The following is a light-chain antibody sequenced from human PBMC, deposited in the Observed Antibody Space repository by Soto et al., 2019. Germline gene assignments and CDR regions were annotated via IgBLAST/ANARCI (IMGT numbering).Light chain of an antibody. CDR3: MQALQTPLT. CDR2: LGS. J-gene: IGKJ4*01. Sequence: IVMTQSPLSLPVTPGEPASISCRSSQSLLHSNGYNYLDWYLQKPGQSPQLLIYLGSNRSSGVPDRFSGSGSGTDFTLKISRVEAEDVGVYYCMQALQTPLTFGGGTRWISN. V-gene: IGKV2-28*01. CDR1: QSLLHSNGYNY.